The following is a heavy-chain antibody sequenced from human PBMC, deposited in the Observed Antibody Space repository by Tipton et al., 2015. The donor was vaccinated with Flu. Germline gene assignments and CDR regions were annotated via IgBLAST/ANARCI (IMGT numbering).Heavy chain of an antibody. J-gene: IGHJ4*02. D-gene: IGHD1-1*01. CDR3: ARALRTTGFDY. V-gene: IGHV4-34*01. CDR1: GGSFSGYY. Sequence: LSCAVYGGSFSGYYWTYIRQPPGKGLEWIGEINHSGDTNYNPSLKSRVTISVDTSKNQFSLKLTSVTAADTAVYSCARALRTTGFDYWGQGTLVTVSS. CDR2: INHSGDT.